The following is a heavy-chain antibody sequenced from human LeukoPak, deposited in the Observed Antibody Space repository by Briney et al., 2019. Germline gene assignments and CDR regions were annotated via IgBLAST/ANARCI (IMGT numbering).Heavy chain of an antibody. J-gene: IGHJ4*02. CDR1: GDTFTDYY. CDR3: ARDFLGYCTTTSCYDVVFDY. CDR2: INPKSGGT. D-gene: IGHD2-2*01. Sequence: ASVKVSCKASGDTFTDYYMHCVRQAPGQGLEWMGWINPKSGGTNYAQNFQGRVTMTRDTSISIAYMELSRLRSDDTAVYYCARDFLGYCTTTSCYDVVFDYWGQGTLVTVSS. V-gene: IGHV1-2*02.